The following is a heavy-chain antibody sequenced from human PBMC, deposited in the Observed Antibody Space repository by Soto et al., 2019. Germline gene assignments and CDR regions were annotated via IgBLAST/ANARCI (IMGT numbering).Heavy chain of an antibody. CDR3: VRKRGPDTAMDYYYHYSFDV. CDR1: GITFDDFA. V-gene: IGHV3-20*04. J-gene: IGHJ6*04. CDR2: INWRGSAT. Sequence: EVQLVESGGGVIRPGGSLRLSCAASGITFDDFAMSWVRQAPGKGLEWVSGINWRGSATGYADFVRGRFTISRDNAKNSLYLHLNSRRLEDTALYYCVRKRGPDTAMDYYYHYSFDVWGKGTTITVSS. D-gene: IGHD5-18*01.